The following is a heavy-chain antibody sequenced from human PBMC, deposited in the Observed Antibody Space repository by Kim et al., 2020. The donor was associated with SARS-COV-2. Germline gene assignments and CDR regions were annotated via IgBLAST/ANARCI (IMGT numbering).Heavy chain of an antibody. CDR2: ISGSGGST. D-gene: IGHD3-22*01. Sequence: GGSLRLSCAASGFTFSSYAMSWVRQAPGKGLEWVSAISGSGGSTYYADSVKGRFTISRDNSKNTLYLQMNSLRAEDTAVYYCAKIPTMIVVGGGWFDPWGQGTLVTVSS. V-gene: IGHV3-23*01. CDR1: GFTFSSYA. CDR3: AKIPTMIVVGGGWFDP. J-gene: IGHJ5*02.